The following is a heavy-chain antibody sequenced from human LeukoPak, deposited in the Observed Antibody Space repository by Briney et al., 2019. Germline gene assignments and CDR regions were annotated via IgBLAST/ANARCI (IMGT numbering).Heavy chain of an antibody. CDR3: ARGGYSGSFDFDY. V-gene: IGHV3-21*01. CDR2: ISSSSSYV. J-gene: IGHJ4*02. CDR1: GFTFSSYS. D-gene: IGHD1-26*01. Sequence: GGSLRLSCAASGFTFSSYSMNWVRQAPGKGLEWVSSISSSSSYVYYADSVKGLFTISRDNAKNSLYLQMNSLRAEDTAVYYCARGGYSGSFDFDYWGQGTLVTVSS.